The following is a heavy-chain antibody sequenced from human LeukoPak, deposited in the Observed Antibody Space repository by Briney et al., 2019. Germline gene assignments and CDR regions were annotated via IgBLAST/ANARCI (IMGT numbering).Heavy chain of an antibody. CDR2: IYYSGST. D-gene: IGHD5-18*01. Sequence: SETLSLTCTVSGGSISSGDYYWSWIRQPPGKGLEWIGYIYYSGSTYYNPSLKSRVTISVDTSKNQFSLKLNSVTAADTAVYYCARNPDTAMDWFDPWGQGTLVTVSS. V-gene: IGHV4-30-4*01. CDR3: ARNPDTAMDWFDP. CDR1: GGSISSGDYY. J-gene: IGHJ5*02.